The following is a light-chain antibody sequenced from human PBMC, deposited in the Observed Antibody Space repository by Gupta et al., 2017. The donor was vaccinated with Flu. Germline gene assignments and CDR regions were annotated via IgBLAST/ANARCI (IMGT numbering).Light chain of an antibody. CDR2: KAS. Sequence: GDRVTITCRASQSIRNWLAWYQQKPVKAPNLLIYKASSLESGVPSRFSGSGSGTEFTLTISSLQPDYFATYYCQQYDTYSGTFGQGTKLEIK. CDR1: QSIRNW. CDR3: QQYDTYSGT. J-gene: IGKJ2*01. V-gene: IGKV1-5*03.